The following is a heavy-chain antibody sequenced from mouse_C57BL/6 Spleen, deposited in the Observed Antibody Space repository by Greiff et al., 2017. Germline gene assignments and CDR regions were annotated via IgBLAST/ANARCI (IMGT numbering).Heavy chain of an antibody. J-gene: IGHJ3*01. Sequence: QVQLQQSGAELVKPGASVKLSCKASGYTFTSYWMHWVKQRPGQGLEWIGMIHPNSGSTNYNEKFKSKATLTVDKSSSTAYMQLSSLTSEDSAVYYCARNGNYLSWFAYWGQGTLVTVSA. CDR3: ARNGNYLSWFAY. V-gene: IGHV1-64*01. CDR1: GYTFTSYW. CDR2: IHPNSGST. D-gene: IGHD2-1*01.